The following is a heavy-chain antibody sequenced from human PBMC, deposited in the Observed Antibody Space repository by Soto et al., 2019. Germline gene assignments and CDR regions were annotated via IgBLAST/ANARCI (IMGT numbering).Heavy chain of an antibody. Sequence: QVQLQESGPGLVKPSQTLSLTCTVSGGSISSGGYYWSWIRQHPGKGLEWIGYIYYSGSTYYNPYLQRRVTISXXTXKXXFSLKLSSVTAADTAVYYCARDRGSGYYNTNWFDPWGQGTLVTVSS. J-gene: IGHJ5*02. D-gene: IGHD3-22*01. CDR3: ARDRGSGYYNTNWFDP. CDR2: IYYSGST. V-gene: IGHV4-31*03. CDR1: GGSISSGGYY.